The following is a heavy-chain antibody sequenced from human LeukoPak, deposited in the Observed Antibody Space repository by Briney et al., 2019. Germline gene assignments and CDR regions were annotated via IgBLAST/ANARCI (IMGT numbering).Heavy chain of an antibody. CDR3: AKDRRSTSCYMD. D-gene: IGHD2-2*02. CDR1: GFTFSSYA. Sequence: GGSLRLSCAASGFTFSSYAMSWVRRAPGKGLEWVSAISGSGGSTYYADSVKGRFTISRDNSKNTLYLQMNSLRAEDTAVYYCAKDRRSTSCYMDWGQGTLVTVSS. J-gene: IGHJ4*02. CDR2: ISGSGGST. V-gene: IGHV3-23*01.